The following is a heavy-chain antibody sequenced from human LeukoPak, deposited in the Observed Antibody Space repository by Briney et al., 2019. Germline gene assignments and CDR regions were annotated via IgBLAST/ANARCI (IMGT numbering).Heavy chain of an antibody. CDR3: ESDAENYYYSGMDV. J-gene: IGHJ6*02. CDR1: GYTFTGYY. Sequence: ASVKVSCKASGYTFTGYYMHWVRLAPGQGLEWMGWINPNTGGTNYAQKFQGRVTMTRGTAISTAYMDLSGLRSDDTAVYYCESDAENYYYSGMDVWGQGTTVTLSS. V-gene: IGHV1-2*02. D-gene: IGHD1-14*01. CDR2: INPNTGGT.